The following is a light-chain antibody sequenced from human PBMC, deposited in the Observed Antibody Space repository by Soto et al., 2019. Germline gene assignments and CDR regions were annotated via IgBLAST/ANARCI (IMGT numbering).Light chain of an antibody. CDR2: SNN. CDR1: SSNIGSNT. Sequence: QAVVTQPPSASGTPGQRVTISCSGSSSNIGSNTVNWYQQLPGTAPKLLIYSNNQRPSGVPDRFSGSKSGTSASLAISGLQSEDEADYYCAEGDDSLNVWVFGGGTQLTVL. V-gene: IGLV1-44*01. CDR3: AEGDDSLNVWV. J-gene: IGLJ3*02.